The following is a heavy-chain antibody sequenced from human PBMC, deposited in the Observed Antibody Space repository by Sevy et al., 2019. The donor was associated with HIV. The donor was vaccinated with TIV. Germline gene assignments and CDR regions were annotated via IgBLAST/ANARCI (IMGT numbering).Heavy chain of an antibody. CDR3: ARSGSVWGNYPYDD. V-gene: IGHV4-31*03. D-gene: IGHD3-16*01. J-gene: IGHJ4*02. Sequence: TLSLTCTVSGGSISSGGYYWNWIRQHPGKGLEWIGHIYYSGSTYYNPSLKSRVTISVDTSKNQFSLKLSSVTAADTAMYYCARSGSVWGNYPYDDWGQGTLVTVSS. CDR2: IYYSGST. CDR1: GGSISSGGYY.